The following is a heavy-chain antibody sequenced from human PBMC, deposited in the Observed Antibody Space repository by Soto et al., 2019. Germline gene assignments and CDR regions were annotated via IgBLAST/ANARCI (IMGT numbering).Heavy chain of an antibody. D-gene: IGHD5-18*01. J-gene: IGHJ4*02. CDR3: VSDRGYGHASVPYS. Sequence: QAHLVESGGGVVQPGRSLRLSCAASGFTFTSYGMHWVRQAPGTRLEWVAVISYDGGLQHYADSVKGRFTISRDNSKNIVLLQMNNRRAEDTAVYYCVSDRGYGHASVPYSWGQGTLVSVSS. V-gene: IGHV3-30*03. CDR2: ISYDGGLQ. CDR1: GFTFTSYG.